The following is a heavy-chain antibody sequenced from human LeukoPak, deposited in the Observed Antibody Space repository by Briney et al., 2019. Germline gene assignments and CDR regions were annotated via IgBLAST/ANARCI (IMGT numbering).Heavy chain of an antibody. CDR2: ISAYNGNT. D-gene: IGHD3-3*01. J-gene: IGHJ5*02. Sequence: GASVKVSCKASGYTFTSYGISWVRQAPGQGLEWMGWISAYNGNTNYAQKLQGRVTMTTDTSTSTAYMELRSLRSGDTAVYYCARDWYYDFWSGYYGDHDHNKFDPWGQGTLVTVSS. CDR1: GYTFTSYG. CDR3: ARDWYYDFWSGYYGDHDHNKFDP. V-gene: IGHV1-18*01.